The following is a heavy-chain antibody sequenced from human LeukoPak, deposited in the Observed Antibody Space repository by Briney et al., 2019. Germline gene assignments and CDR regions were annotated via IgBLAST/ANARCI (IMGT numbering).Heavy chain of an antibody. V-gene: IGHV4-59*02. CDR1: GASVSSDY. CDR2: THYRGDI. D-gene: IGHD3-10*01. Sequence: LETLSLTCSVSGASVSSDYWDWIRPSPGRGLAGIGYTHYRGDIDYNPSLKSRLTMSVDASSKQVCLKLSSVTAADAAVYYCGRNLGSGSDHWGQGTLVTVSS. J-gene: IGHJ4*02. CDR3: GRNLGSGSDH.